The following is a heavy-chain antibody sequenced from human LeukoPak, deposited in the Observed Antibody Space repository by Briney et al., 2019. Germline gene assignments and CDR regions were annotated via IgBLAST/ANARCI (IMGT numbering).Heavy chain of an antibody. CDR1: GGSISSGGYY. V-gene: IGHV4-31*03. J-gene: IGHJ5*02. CDR2: IYYSGST. CDR3: AKISRGGGLGTTVTRINWFDP. Sequence: SETLSLTCTVSGGSISSGGYYWSWLRQHPGKGVEWIWYIYYSGSTYYNPSLKSRVTISVDTSKNQFSLKLSSVTAADTAGYYWAKISRGGGLGTTVTRINWFDPRAREPWSPSPQ. D-gene: IGHD4-17*01.